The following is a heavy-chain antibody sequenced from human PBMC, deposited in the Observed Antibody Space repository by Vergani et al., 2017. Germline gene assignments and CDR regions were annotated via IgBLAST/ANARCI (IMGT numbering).Heavy chain of an antibody. D-gene: IGHD6-13*01. J-gene: IGHJ4*02. CDR2: ISSSGSTI. CDR1: GFTFSSYE. Sequence: VQLVESGGGVVQPGRSLRLSCAASGFTFSSYEMNWVRQAPGKGLEWVSYISSSGSTIYYADSVKGRFTISRDNAKNSLYLQMNSLRAEDTAVYYCARTSSSWYWFDYWGQGTLVTVSS. V-gene: IGHV3-48*03. CDR3: ARTSSSWYWFDY.